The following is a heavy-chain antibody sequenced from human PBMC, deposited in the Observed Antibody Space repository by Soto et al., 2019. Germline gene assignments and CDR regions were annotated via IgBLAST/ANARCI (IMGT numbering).Heavy chain of an antibody. CDR2: ISAYNGNT. D-gene: IGHD6-19*01. CDR1: GYTFTSYG. CDR3: ARDLAVGLVDY. Sequence: QVQLVQSGAEVKKPGASVKVSCKASGYTFTSYGISWVRQAPGQGLEWMGWISAYNGNTKYAQKLQGRVTMTPDTSPSTAYMEVRSLRSDDAAVYYCARDLAVGLVDYWGQGTLVTVSS. V-gene: IGHV1-18*01. J-gene: IGHJ4*02.